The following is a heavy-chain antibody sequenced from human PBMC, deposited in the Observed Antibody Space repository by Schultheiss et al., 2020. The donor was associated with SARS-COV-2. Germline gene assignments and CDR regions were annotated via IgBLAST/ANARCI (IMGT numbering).Heavy chain of an antibody. D-gene: IGHD4-17*01. V-gene: IGHV2-70*01. J-gene: IGHJ3*02. CDR1: GFSLSTSGVG. CDR3: ARTSTVTLRDAFDI. Sequence: SGPTLVKPTQTLTLTCTFSGFSLSTSGVGVGWIRQPPGKALEWLALIYWNDDKYYSTSLKTRLTISKDTSKNQVVLTMTNMDPVDTATYYCARTSTVTLRDAFDIWGQGTMVTVSS. CDR2: IYWNDDK.